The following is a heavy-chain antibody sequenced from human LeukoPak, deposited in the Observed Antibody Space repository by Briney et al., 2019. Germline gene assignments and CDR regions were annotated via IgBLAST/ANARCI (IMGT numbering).Heavy chain of an antibody. V-gene: IGHV4-34*01. D-gene: IGHD3-10*01. CDR3: ARRVTMVRGVTRVGLDY. CDR1: GGSFSGYY. J-gene: IGHJ4*02. Sequence: PSETLSLTCAVYGGSFSGYYWSWIRQPPGKGLEWIGEINHSGSTNYNPSLKSRVTISVDTSKNQFSLKLSSVTAADTAVYYCARRVTMVRGVTRVGLDYWGQGTLVTVFS. CDR2: INHSGST.